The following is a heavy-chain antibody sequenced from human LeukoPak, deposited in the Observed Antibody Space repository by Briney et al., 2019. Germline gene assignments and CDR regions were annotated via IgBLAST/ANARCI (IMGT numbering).Heavy chain of an antibody. CDR2: IFPADSDT. CDR1: GYSFTTYW. CDR3: ASVYSSTSWDY. J-gene: IGHJ4*02. V-gene: IGHV5-51*01. Sequence: PGESLKISCRASGYSFTTYWIGWVRQMPGKGLEWMGVIFPADSDTRYSPSFQGQVTISADKSISTAYLQWGSLKASDTAMYYCASVYSSTSWDYWGQGTLVTVSS. D-gene: IGHD6-13*01.